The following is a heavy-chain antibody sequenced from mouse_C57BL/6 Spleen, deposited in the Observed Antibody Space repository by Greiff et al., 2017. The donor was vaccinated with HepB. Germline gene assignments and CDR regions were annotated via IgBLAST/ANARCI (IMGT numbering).Heavy chain of an antibody. V-gene: IGHV1-26*01. CDR3: ARPYGSSYDFDV. CDR1: GYTFTDYY. CDR2: INPNNGGT. J-gene: IGHJ1*03. D-gene: IGHD1-1*01. Sequence: EVKLQQSGPELVKPGASVKISCKASGYTFTDYYMNWVKQSHGKSLEWIGDINPNNGGTSYNQKFKGKATLTVDKSSSTAYMELRSLTSEDSAVYYCARPYGSSYDFDVWGTGTTVTVSS.